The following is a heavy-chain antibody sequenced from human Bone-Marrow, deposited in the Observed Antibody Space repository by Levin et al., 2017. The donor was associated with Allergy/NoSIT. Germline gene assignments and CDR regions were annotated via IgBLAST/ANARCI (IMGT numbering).Heavy chain of an antibody. CDR1: EFTFSSYA. D-gene: IGHD6-19*01. Sequence: GGSLRLSCAASEFTFSSYAMRWVRQAPGKGLEYVSAISDSGYSTYYADSVKGRFTISRDNSKNTLFLQMNSLRVEDTAVYYCTKAGGTSGWFPPDYWGQGTLVTVSS. CDR2: ISDSGYST. V-gene: IGHV3-23*01. J-gene: IGHJ4*02. CDR3: TKAGGTSGWFPPDY.